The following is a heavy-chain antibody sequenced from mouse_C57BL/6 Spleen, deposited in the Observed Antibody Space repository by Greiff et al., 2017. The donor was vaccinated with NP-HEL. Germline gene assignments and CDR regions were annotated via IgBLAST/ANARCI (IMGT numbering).Heavy chain of an antibody. J-gene: IGHJ3*01. CDR2: ISYDGSN. Sequence: EVHLVESGPGLVKPSQSLSLTCSVTGYSITSGYYWNWIRQFPGNKLEWMGYISYDGSNNYNPSLKNRISITRDTSKNQFFLKLNSVTTEDTATYYCARSTMITPGFAYWGQGTLVTVSA. CDR1: GYSITSGYY. V-gene: IGHV3-6*01. CDR3: ARSTMITPGFAY. D-gene: IGHD2-4*01.